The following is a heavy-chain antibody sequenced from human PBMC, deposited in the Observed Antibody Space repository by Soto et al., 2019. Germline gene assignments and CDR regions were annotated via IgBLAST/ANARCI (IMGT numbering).Heavy chain of an antibody. V-gene: IGHV3-30*18. CDR3: AKHKQQPFDY. D-gene: IGHD6-13*01. J-gene: IGHJ4*02. Sequence: QVQLVESGGGVVQPGRSLRLSCAASGFTFSSYGMHWVRQAPGKGLEWVAVISYDGSNKYYADSVKGRFTISRDNSKNTLYLQMNSLRVEDTAVYYCAKHKQQPFDYWCQGTLVTVSS. CDR1: GFTFSSYG. CDR2: ISYDGSNK.